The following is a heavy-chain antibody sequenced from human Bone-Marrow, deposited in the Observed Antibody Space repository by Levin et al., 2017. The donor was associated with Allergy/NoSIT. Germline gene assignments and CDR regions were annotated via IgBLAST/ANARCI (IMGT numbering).Heavy chain of an antibody. Sequence: SQTLSLTCAVSGGSLDGHYWTWIRQSPGKGLEWIGEISHHGSPTYNPSLKSRLTISVDKSRHQFSLRLTAVTAADTAVYYCARGAGIVLGDLSVEDYYFDYWGQGAQVTVSS. D-gene: IGHD3-16*02. CDR1: GGSLDGHY. V-gene: IGHV4-34*01. CDR2: ISHHGSP. CDR3: ARGAGIVLGDLSVEDYYFDY. J-gene: IGHJ4*01.